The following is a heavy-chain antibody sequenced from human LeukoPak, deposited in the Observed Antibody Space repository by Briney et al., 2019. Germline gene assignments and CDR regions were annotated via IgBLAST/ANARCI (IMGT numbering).Heavy chain of an antibody. CDR1: GFTFDDYA. J-gene: IGHJ4*02. Sequence: GRSLRLSCAASGFTFDDYAMHWVRQAPGKGLDWVSGISWNSGSIGYADSVKGRFTISRDNAKNSLYLQMNSLRAEDTALYYCAKDASGSYSGFDYWGQGTLVTVSS. V-gene: IGHV3-9*01. CDR3: AKDASGSYSGFDY. CDR2: ISWNSGSI. D-gene: IGHD1-26*01.